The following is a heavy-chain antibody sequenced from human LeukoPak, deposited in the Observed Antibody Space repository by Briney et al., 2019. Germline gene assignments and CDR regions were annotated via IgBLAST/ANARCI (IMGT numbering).Heavy chain of an antibody. V-gene: IGHV3-30*14. Sequence: GGSLRLSCAASGFTFSTYAMRWVRQTPGKGLEWVAVVSFDGTSKYYADSVEGRFTISRENAKNSLYLQMNSLRAGDTAVYYCARGNQYYYDSSGYPHAEDDAFDIWGQGTMVTVSS. CDR2: VSFDGTSK. CDR1: GFTFSTYA. D-gene: IGHD3-22*01. CDR3: ARGNQYYYDSSGYPHAEDDAFDI. J-gene: IGHJ3*02.